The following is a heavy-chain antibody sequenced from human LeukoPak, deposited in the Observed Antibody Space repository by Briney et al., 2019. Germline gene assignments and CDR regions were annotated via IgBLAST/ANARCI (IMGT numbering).Heavy chain of an antibody. CDR1: GFTFDDYA. CDR2: ISWNSGSI. D-gene: IGHD2-15*01. CDR3: AKSLGCCSGGSCLPLGYFDY. V-gene: IGHV3-9*01. Sequence: GRSLRLSCAASGFTFDDYAMHWVRQAPGKGLEWVSGISWNSGSIGYADSVKGRFTISRDNAKNSLYLQMNSLRAEDTAVYYCAKSLGCCSGGSCLPLGYFDYWGQGTLVTVSS. J-gene: IGHJ4*02.